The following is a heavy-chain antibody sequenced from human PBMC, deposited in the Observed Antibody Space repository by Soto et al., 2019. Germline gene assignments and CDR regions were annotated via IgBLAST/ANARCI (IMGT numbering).Heavy chain of an antibody. CDR2: IYYSGST. Sequence: SDTLSLTCTVSGGSISRGGYYWSWIRQHPGKGLEWIGYIYYSGSTYYNPSLKSRVTISVDTSKNQFSLKLSSVTAADTAVYYCARDLPYYEFWSGYYLPGGMDVWGQGTTVT. CDR1: GGSISRGGYY. CDR3: ARDLPYYEFWSGYYLPGGMDV. D-gene: IGHD3-3*01. J-gene: IGHJ6*02. V-gene: IGHV4-31*03.